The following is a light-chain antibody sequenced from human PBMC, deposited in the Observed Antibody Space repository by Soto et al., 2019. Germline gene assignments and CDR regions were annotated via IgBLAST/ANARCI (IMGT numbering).Light chain of an antibody. V-gene: IGKV3-20*01. Sequence: EIVLTQSPGTLSLSPGERATLSCRASQSVSSSYLAWYQQKPGQAPRLLIYGASSRATGIPDRFSGSGSGTDFTLTISRLELEDFALFYCQQYGSSPYTFGQGTKLEIK. J-gene: IGKJ2*01. CDR1: QSVSSSY. CDR3: QQYGSSPYT. CDR2: GAS.